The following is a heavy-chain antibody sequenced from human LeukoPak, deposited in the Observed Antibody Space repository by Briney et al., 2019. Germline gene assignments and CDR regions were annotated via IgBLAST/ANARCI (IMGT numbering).Heavy chain of an antibody. CDR2: ITTGGSSI. CDR1: GFTFSAYA. Sequence: GGSLRLSCAASGFTFSAYAMAWVRQAPGKGLECVSHITTGGSSIFYADSVKGRFTISRDNAKNSLYLQMNSLRAEDAAVYYCARVRYDSGWYDYWGQGALVTVSS. CDR3: ARVRYDSGWYDY. V-gene: IGHV3-48*04. J-gene: IGHJ4*02. D-gene: IGHD6-19*01.